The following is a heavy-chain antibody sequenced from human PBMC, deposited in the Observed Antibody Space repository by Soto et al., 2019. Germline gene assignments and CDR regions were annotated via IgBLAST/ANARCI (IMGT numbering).Heavy chain of an antibody. CDR3: ARRDEYYYYGMDV. V-gene: IGHV4-59*08. J-gene: IGHJ6*02. Sequence: QVQLQESGPGLVKPSETLSLTCTVSGGSISSYYWSWIRQPPGKGLEWIGYIYYSGSTNYNPSLTSRVTISVDTSKNQFSLKLSSVTAADTAVYYCARRDEYYYYGMDVWGQGTTVTVSS. CDR1: GGSISSYY. CDR2: IYYSGST.